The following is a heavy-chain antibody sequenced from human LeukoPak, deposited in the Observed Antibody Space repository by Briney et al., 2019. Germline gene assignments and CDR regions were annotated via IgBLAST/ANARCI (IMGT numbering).Heavy chain of an antibody. J-gene: IGHJ4*02. CDR3: AIAVDTAMPSLFDY. CDR1: GGTFSSYA. V-gene: IGHV1-69*01. D-gene: IGHD5-18*01. CDR2: IIPIFGTA. Sequence: ASVEVSCKASGGTFSSYAISWVRQAPGQGLEWMGGIIPIFGTANYAQKFQGRVTITADESTSTAYMELSSLRSEDTAVYYCAIAVDTAMPSLFDYWGQGTLVTVSS.